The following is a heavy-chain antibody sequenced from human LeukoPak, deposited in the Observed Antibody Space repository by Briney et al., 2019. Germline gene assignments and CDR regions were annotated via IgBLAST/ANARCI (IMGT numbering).Heavy chain of an antibody. CDR2: IYHSGST. CDR3: ARDRLSGTLDY. V-gene: IGHV4-38-2*02. J-gene: IGHJ4*02. Sequence: PSETLSLTCTVSGYSISSGYYWGWIRPPPGKGLEWIGSIYHSGSTYYNPSLKSRVTISVDTSKNQFSLKLSSVTAADTAVYYCARDRLSGTLDYWGQGTLVTVSS. D-gene: IGHD2-2*01. CDR1: GYSISSGYY.